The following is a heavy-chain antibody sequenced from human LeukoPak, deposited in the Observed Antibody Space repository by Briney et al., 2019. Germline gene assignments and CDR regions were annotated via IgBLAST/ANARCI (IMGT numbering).Heavy chain of an antibody. J-gene: IGHJ4*02. D-gene: IGHD7-27*01. CDR2: IRGDAGST. CDR1: GFTFDAFG. Sequence: GGSLRLSCAASGFTFDAFGMTWVRQAPGKGLEWVSAIRGDAGSTGYADSVKGRFTISRDNAKNSLYLQMNSLRVEDTALYYCARVWSWGSGNYFDNWGQGTLVTVSS. V-gene: IGHV3-20*04. CDR3: ARVWSWGSGNYFDN.